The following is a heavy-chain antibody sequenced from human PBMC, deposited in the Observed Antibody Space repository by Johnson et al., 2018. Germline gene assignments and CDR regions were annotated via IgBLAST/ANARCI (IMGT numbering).Heavy chain of an antibody. CDR2: ISHDESKK. D-gene: IGHD2/OR15-2a*01. V-gene: IGHV3-30*03. CDR3: ARAVWEYFYH. CDR1: GFTFSSHG. J-gene: IGHJ1*01. Sequence: QVQLQESGGGVVQPGGSLRLSCAASGFTFSSHGMHWVRQAPGKGLEWVAVISHDESKKYYADSVKGRFTISRDNSKNTLYLQMNSLRVEDTAVYYCARAVWEYFYHWGQGTLVTVSS.